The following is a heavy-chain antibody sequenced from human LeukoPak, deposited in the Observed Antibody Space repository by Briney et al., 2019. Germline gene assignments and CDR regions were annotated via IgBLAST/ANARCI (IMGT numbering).Heavy chain of an antibody. J-gene: IGHJ4*02. V-gene: IGHV3-30-3*01. CDR3: APAPTHYDFWSGYYDY. CDR1: GFTFSSYA. CDR2: ISYDGSNK. Sequence: GSLRLSCAASGFTFSSYAMHWVRQAPGKGLEWVAVISYDGSNKYYADSVKGRFTISRDNSKNTLYLQMNSLRAEDTAVYYRAPAPTHYDFWSGYYDYWGQGTLVTVSS. D-gene: IGHD3-3*01.